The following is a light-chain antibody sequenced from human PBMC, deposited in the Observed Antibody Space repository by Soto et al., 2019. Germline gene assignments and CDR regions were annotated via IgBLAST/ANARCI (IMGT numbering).Light chain of an antibody. Sequence: DIPMTQSPSSVSASLGDRVTITCRASQGISSWLDWYQQKPGKAPKLLIYAASSLQSGVPSRFSGSGSGKDFTITLSSLQPEDFATYYCQQANSFPLTFGGGPKVDIK. V-gene: IGKV1-12*01. CDR1: QGISSW. CDR2: AAS. CDR3: QQANSFPLT. J-gene: IGKJ4*01.